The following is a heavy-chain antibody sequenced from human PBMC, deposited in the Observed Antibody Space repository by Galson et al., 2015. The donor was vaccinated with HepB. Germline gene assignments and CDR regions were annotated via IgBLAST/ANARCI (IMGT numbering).Heavy chain of an antibody. D-gene: IGHD2-2*01. CDR1: GYSFASYW. CDR3: ARQIRGSCSSTSCYVFYYYYMDV. V-gene: IGHV5-10-1*01. Sequence: QSGAEVKKPGESLRISCKGSGYSFASYWISWVRQMPGKGLEWMGRIDPSDSYTNYSPSFQGHVTISADKSISTAYLQWSSLKASDTAMYYCARQIRGSCSSTSCYVFYYYYMDVWGKGTPVTVSS. J-gene: IGHJ6*03. CDR2: IDPSDSYT.